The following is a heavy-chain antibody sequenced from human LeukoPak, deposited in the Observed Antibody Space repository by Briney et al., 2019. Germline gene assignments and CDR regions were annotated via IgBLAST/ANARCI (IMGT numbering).Heavy chain of an antibody. V-gene: IGHV4-39*07. D-gene: IGHD3-22*01. J-gene: IGHJ3*02. CDR3: ARDYYYDSSGYIRMDDAFDI. CDR2: IYYSGST. CDR1: GGSISSSSYY. Sequence: SETLSLTCTVSGGSISSSSYYWGWIRQPPGKGLEWIGSIYYSGSTYYNPSLKSRVTISVDTSKNQFSLKLSSVTAADTAVYYCARDYYYDSSGYIRMDDAFDIWGQGTMVTVSS.